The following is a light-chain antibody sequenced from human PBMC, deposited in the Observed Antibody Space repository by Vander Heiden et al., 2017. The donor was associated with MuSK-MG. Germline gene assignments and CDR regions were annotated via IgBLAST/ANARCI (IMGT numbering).Light chain of an antibody. J-gene: IGKJ3*01. V-gene: IGKV3-20*01. CDR1: QSVSSSH. CDR2: GAS. CDR3: QQYGSSPFT. Sequence: EIVLTQSPGTLSLSPGERATLSCRASQSVSSSHLAWDQQKPGQAPRLLIYGASSRATGIPDRVSGSGSGTDFTLTISRLEPEDFAVYYCQQYGSSPFTFGPGTKVDIK.